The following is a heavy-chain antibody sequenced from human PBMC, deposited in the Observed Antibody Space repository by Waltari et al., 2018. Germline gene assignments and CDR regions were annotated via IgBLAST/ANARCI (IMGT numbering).Heavy chain of an antibody. CDR3: ARDSYYYGSGSQGFDY. CDR2: IYYSGST. V-gene: IGHV4-30-4*08. D-gene: IGHD3-10*01. J-gene: IGHJ4*02. Sequence: QVQLQESGPGLVKPSQTLSLTCTVSGGSLSSGVYYWSWIRQPPGKGLEWIGYIYYSGSTYYNPSLKSRVTISVDTSKNQFSLKLSSVTAADTAVYYCARDSYYYGSGSQGFDYWGQGTLVTVSS. CDR1: GGSLSSGVYY.